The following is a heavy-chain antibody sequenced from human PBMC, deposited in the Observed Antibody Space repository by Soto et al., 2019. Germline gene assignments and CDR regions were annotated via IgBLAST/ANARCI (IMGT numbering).Heavy chain of an antibody. CDR3: ARYPTLTDYFFHGMDV. Sequence: GESLKISCKGSGYTFTNYWIVWVRQIPGKGLEWMGIIYPGDSDTRYSPSFQGQVTISADRSISTAYLQWSSLKASDTGMYYCARYPTLTDYFFHGMDVWGHGTTVTVSS. V-gene: IGHV5-51*01. CDR2: IYPGDSDT. J-gene: IGHJ6*02. D-gene: IGHD4-17*01. CDR1: GYTFTNYW.